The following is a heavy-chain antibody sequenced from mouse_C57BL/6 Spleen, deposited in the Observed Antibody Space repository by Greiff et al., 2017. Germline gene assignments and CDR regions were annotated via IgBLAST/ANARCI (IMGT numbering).Heavy chain of an antibody. CDR3: AKGGGYYYGSGYEWYFDV. CDR2: INPSNGGT. CDR1: GYTFTSYW. Sequence: VQLQQPGTELVKPGASVKLSCKASGYTFTSYWMHWVKQRPGQGLEWIGNINPSNGGTNYNEKFKSKATLTVDKSSSTAYMQLSSLTSEDSAVYYCAKGGGYYYGSGYEWYFDVWGTGTTVTVSS. D-gene: IGHD1-1*01. V-gene: IGHV1-53*01. J-gene: IGHJ1*03.